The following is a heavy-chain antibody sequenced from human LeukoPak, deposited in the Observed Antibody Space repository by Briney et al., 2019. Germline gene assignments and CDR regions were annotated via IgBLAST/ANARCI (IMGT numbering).Heavy chain of an antibody. CDR3: VRDSPHWTLDY. Sequence: QPGGSLRLSCAASGLRINNYAMHWVRQAPGKGLEWVAILWSNGKTRFYADSVKGRFTISRDTSTNTLYLHMDSLRVEDTAVYHCVRDSPHWTLDYWGQGTLVTVSS. J-gene: IGHJ4*02. CDR2: LWSNGKTR. CDR1: GLRINNYA. D-gene: IGHD1-1*01. V-gene: IGHV3-33*01.